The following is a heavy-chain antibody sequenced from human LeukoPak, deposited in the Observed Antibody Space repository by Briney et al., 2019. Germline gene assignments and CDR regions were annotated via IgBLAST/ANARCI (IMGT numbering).Heavy chain of an antibody. CDR2: INPSGGST. J-gene: IGHJ4*02. CDR3: ARAITTMVRGVPRANTFDY. V-gene: IGHV1-46*01. CDR1: GYTFTIYY. D-gene: IGHD3-10*01. Sequence: ASVKVSCKASGYTFTIYYMHWGRQAPGQGLEWMGLINPSGGSTSYAQKFQGRVTITRDTSTSTVYMELSSLRSEDTAVYSCARAITTMVRGVPRANTFDYWGQGTLVTVSS.